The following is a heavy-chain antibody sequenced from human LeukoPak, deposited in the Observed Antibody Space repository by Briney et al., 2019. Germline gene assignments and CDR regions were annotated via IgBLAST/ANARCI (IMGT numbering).Heavy chain of an antibody. Sequence: GGSLRLSCAASGFTFSSYAMSWVRQAPGKGLEWVSAISGSGGSTYYADSVKGRFTISRDNSRNTPYLQMNSLRAEDTAVYYCAKDRNRWLGKIGDYWGQGTLVTVSS. V-gene: IGHV3-23*01. J-gene: IGHJ4*02. CDR1: GFTFSSYA. D-gene: IGHD4-23*01. CDR3: AKDRNRWLGKIGDY. CDR2: ISGSGGST.